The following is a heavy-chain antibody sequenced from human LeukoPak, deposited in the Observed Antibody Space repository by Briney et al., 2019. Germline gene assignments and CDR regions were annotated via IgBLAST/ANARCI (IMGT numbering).Heavy chain of an antibody. CDR1: GFTFGDYA. V-gene: IGHV3-49*03. CDR2: IRSKAYGETA. Sequence: GGSLRLSCTASGFTFGDYAMSWIRQAPGKGLEWVGFIRSKAYGETADYAASVKGRFTISRDDSKAIAYLQMNSLKTEDAAVYHCTRDRGAYNLYDYWGQGTLVTVSS. CDR3: TRDRGAYNLYDY. D-gene: IGHD1-1*01. J-gene: IGHJ4*02.